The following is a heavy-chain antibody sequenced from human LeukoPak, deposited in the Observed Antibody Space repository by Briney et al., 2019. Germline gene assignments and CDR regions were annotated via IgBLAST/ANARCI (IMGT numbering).Heavy chain of an antibody. V-gene: IGHV1-18*01. CDR1: GYTFTIYG. CDR3: AREDHITMVRGVIRPTPDDAFDI. J-gene: IGHJ3*02. D-gene: IGHD3-10*01. Sequence: ASVKVSCKASGYTFTIYGISWMRQAPGQGLEWMGWISAYNCNTNYAQKLQGRVTMTTDKSTSTAYMELRSLRSDDTAVYYCAREDHITMVRGVIRPTPDDAFDIWGQGTMVTVSS. CDR2: ISAYNCNT.